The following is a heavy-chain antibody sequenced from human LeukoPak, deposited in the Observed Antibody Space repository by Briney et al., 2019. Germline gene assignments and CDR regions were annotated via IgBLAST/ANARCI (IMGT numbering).Heavy chain of an antibody. D-gene: IGHD3-22*01. CDR1: GFTFSDYY. J-gene: IGHJ4*02. Sequence: GGSLGLSCAASGFTFSDYYMSWIRQAPGKGLEWVSYISSSGSTIYYADSVKGRFTISRDNAKNSLYLQMNSLRAEDTAVYYCARDIGRSGYFHPLRSAAYYFDYWGQGTLVTVSS. CDR3: ARDIGRSGYFHPLRSAAYYFDY. CDR2: ISSSGSTI. V-gene: IGHV3-11*01.